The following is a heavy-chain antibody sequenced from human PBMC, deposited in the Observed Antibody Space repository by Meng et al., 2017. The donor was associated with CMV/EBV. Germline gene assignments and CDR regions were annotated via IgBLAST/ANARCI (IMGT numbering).Heavy chain of an antibody. D-gene: IGHD3-3*01. CDR3: ARSIRQGFLEWLSGSRGY. CDR2: IYYSGST. Sequence: ESLKISCTVSGGSISSYYWSWIRQPPGKGLEWIGYIYYSGSTNYNPSLKSRVTTLVDTSKNQFSLKLSSVTAADTAVYYCARSIRQGFLEWLSGSRGYWGPGILVTVSS. J-gene: IGHJ4*02. CDR1: GGSISSYY. V-gene: IGHV4-59*08.